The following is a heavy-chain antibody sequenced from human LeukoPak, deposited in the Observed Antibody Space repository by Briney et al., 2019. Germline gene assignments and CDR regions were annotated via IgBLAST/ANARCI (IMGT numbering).Heavy chain of an antibody. CDR1: GFTFSSYA. CDR3: ARDSYGSGSPGY. CDR2: ISYDGSNK. J-gene: IGHJ4*02. Sequence: PGGSLRLSCAASGFTFSSYAMHWVRQAPGKGLEWVAVISYDGSNKYYADSVKGRFTISRDNSKNTLYLQMNSLRAEDTAVYYCARDSYGSGSPGYWGQGTLVTVSS. D-gene: IGHD3-10*01. V-gene: IGHV3-30-3*01.